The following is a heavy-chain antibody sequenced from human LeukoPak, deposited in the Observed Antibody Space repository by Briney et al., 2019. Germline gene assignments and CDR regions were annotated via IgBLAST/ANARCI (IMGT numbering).Heavy chain of an antibody. CDR2: MNPNSGNT. V-gene: IGHV1-8*01. D-gene: IGHD6-6*01. Sequence: ASVKVSCKASGYTFTSYDINWVRQATGQGLEWMGWMNPNSGNTGYAQKFQGRVTMTEDTSTDTAYMELSSLRSEDTAVYYCATVIGSFSNSQSFAFDIWGQGTMVTVSS. CDR1: GYTFTSYD. CDR3: ATVIGSFSNSQSFAFDI. J-gene: IGHJ3*02.